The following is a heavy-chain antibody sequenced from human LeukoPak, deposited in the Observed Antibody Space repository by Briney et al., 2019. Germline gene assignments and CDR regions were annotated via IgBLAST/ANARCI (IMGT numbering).Heavy chain of an antibody. CDR3: ARGVPKTSYYYYMDV. D-gene: IGHD4-11*01. CDR2: IYHSGST. J-gene: IGHJ6*03. CDR1: GGSISSSNW. Sequence: SGTLSLTCAVSGGSISSSNWWSWVRQPPGKGLEWIGEIYHSGSTNYNPSLKSRVTISVDKSKNQFSLKLSSVTAADTAVYYCARGVPKTSYYYYMDVWGKGTTVTVSS. V-gene: IGHV4-4*02.